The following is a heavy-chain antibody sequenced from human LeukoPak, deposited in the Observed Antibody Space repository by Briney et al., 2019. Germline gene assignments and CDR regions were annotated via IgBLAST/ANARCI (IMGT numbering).Heavy chain of an antibody. CDR2: IWYDGSNK. D-gene: IGHD3-3*01. CDR1: EFTFSTYA. V-gene: IGHV3-33*01. J-gene: IGHJ4*02. CDR3: ARDLLARGQALLDQ. Sequence: GGSLRLSCAASEFTFSTYAMHWVRQAPGKGLEWVAVIWYDGSNKYYVDSVKGRFTISRDNSKNTLYLQMNSLRAEDTAAYYCARDLLARGQALLDQWGQGTLVTVSS.